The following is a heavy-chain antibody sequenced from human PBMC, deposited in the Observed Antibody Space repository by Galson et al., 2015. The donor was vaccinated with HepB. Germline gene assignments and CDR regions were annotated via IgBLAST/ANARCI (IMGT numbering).Heavy chain of an antibody. CDR2: IWYDGSNK. D-gene: IGHD6-19*01. CDR3: ARTGAAVVVRFDY. CDR1: GFTFSSYG. Sequence: SLRLSCAASGFTFSSYGMHWVRQAPGKGLEWVAVIWYDGSNKYYADSVKGRFTISRDNSKNTLYLQMNSLRAEDTAVYYCARTGAAVVVRFDYWGQGTLVTVSS. J-gene: IGHJ4*02. V-gene: IGHV3-33*01.